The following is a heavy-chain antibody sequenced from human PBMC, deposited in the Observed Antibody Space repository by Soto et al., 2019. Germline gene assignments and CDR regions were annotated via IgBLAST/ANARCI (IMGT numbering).Heavy chain of an antibody. CDR1: GFTFTGHY. D-gene: IGHD2-2*01. CDR3: ARARHQLPYSYYYHGLDV. CDR2: INPNSGLT. Sequence: QMQLVQSGAEVKKAGASVKVSCRTSGFTFTGHYIHWVRQAPGQGLEWMGWINPNSGLTVYPLKFVGRVTMTRDTSVSTAYMELTRLKSDDTAVYYCARARHQLPYSYYYHGLDVWGQGTAVTVSS. V-gene: IGHV1-2*02. J-gene: IGHJ6*02.